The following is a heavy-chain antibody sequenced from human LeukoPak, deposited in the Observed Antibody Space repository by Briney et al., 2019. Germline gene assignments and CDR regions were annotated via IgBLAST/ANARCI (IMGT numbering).Heavy chain of an antibody. CDR3: ARDESYSSGWYSSVGKYYFDY. D-gene: IGHD6-19*01. CDR1: GYTFTGYY. V-gene: IGHV1-2*02. CDR2: INPNSGGT. J-gene: IGHJ4*02. Sequence: ASVKVSCKASGYTFTGYYMHWVRQAPGQGLEWMGWINPNSGGTNYAQKFQGRVTMTRDTSISTAYMELSRLRSDDTAVYYCARDESYSSGWYSSVGKYYFDYWGQGTLVTVSS.